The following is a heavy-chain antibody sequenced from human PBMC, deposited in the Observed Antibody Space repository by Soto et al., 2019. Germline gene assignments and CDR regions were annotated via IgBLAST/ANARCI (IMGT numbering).Heavy chain of an antibody. D-gene: IGHD1-26*01. CDR3: ARASGSPSDY. J-gene: IGHJ4*02. Sequence: GGSLRLSCAASGFIFSSSGMNWVRQAPGKGLEWVSYTSSSSSAIYYAVSVKGRFTISRDNAKNSLYLQMNSLRDEDTALYYCARASGSPSDYWGQGTLVTVSS. CDR1: GFIFSSSG. CDR2: TSSSSSAI. V-gene: IGHV3-48*02.